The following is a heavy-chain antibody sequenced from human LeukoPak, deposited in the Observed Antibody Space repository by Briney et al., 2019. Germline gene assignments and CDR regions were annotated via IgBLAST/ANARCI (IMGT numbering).Heavy chain of an antibody. V-gene: IGHV1-18*01. Sequence: GASVKVSCKASGYTFTSYGISWVRQAPGQGLEWMGWISAYNGNTNYAQKLQGRVTMTTDTSTSTAYMELRSLRSDDTAVYYCARENDFWSAPVAFDIWGQGTMVTVSS. CDR2: ISAYNGNT. CDR3: ARENDFWSAPVAFDI. J-gene: IGHJ3*02. D-gene: IGHD3-3*01. CDR1: GYTFTSYG.